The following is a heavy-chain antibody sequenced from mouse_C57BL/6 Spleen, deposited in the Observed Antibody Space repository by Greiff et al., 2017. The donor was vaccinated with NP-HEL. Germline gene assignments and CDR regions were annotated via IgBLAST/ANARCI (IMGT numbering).Heavy chain of an antibody. Sequence: EVQRVESGGGLVQPGGSMKLSCAASGFTFSDAWMDWVRQSPEKGLEWVAEIRNKANNHSTYYAVSVKGRFTISRDDSKSSVYLQINSLRAEDTGIYYCTRHHYGSSLFAYWGQGTLVTVSA. V-gene: IGHV6-6*01. J-gene: IGHJ3*01. CDR1: GFTFSDAW. CDR3: TRHHYGSSLFAY. D-gene: IGHD1-1*01. CDR2: IRNKANNHST.